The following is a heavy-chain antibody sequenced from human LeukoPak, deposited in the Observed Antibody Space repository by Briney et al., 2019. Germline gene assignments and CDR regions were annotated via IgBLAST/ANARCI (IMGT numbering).Heavy chain of an antibody. Sequence: GGSLRLSCAASEFTFSTYSMNWVRQAPGKGLEWVSSISSSSDFIYYADSLKGRFTISRDNAKNSLYLQINSLRAEDTAVYYCARDDYGTKNLDYWGQGTLVTVSS. CDR1: EFTFSTYS. J-gene: IGHJ4*02. D-gene: IGHD4-17*01. CDR3: ARDDYGTKNLDY. V-gene: IGHV3-21*01. CDR2: ISSSSDFI.